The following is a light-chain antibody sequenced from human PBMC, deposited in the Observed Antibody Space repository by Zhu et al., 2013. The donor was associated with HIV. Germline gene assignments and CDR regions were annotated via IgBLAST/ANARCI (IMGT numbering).Light chain of an antibody. CDR3: QQYNNWPWT. J-gene: IGKJ1*01. CDR1: QSVATN. Sequence: EIVMTQSPATLSVSPGERATLSCGGSQSVATNLAWYQQKPGQTPRLLIYGASTRATGIPARFSGSGSGTEFTLTISSLQSEDFAIYFCQQYNNWPWTFGQGTKVEI. V-gene: IGKV3-15*01. CDR2: GAS.